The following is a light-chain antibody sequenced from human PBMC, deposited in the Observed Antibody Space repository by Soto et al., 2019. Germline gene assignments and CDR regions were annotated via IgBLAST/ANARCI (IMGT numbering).Light chain of an antibody. V-gene: IGKV3-20*01. CDR1: QSVSSSY. J-gene: IGKJ2*01. CDR2: GAS. CDR3: QQYGSSQYT. Sequence: EIVLTQSPGTLSLSPGERATLSCRASQSVSSSYLAWYQQKPGQAPRLLIYGASSRATGIPDRFSGGGSGTDFTLTISRLEPEDFAVYYCQQYGSSQYTFGQGTKVDIK.